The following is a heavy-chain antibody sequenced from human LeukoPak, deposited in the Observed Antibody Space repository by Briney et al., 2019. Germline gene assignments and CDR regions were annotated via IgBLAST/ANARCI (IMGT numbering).Heavy chain of an antibody. CDR1: GRSLSGYY. CDR3: ARGGSGWYGQLDWFDP. V-gene: IGHV4-34*01. J-gene: IGHJ5*02. Sequence: SETLSLTCAVYGRSLSGYYWRWIRQPPGEGRGWIGEINHSGRTNYDPSLQSRVTISEDTSKNQFSLKLSCVTAADTAVYYCARGGSGWYGQLDWFDPWRQGTLVTVSS. CDR2: INHSGRT. D-gene: IGHD6-13*01.